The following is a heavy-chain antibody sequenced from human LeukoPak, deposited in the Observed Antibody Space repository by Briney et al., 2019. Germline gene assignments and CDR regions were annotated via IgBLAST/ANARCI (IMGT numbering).Heavy chain of an antibody. D-gene: IGHD2-15*01. J-gene: IGHJ4*02. V-gene: IGHV3-33*06. CDR2: IWYDGSNK. CDR3: AKDEVVVGATQGPDY. CDR1: GFTFSSYG. Sequence: PGRSLRLSCAASGFTFSSYGMHWVRQAPGKGLEWVAVIWYDGSNKYYVDSVKGRFTISRDNSKNTLYLQMNNLRAEDTAMYYCAKDEVVVGATQGPDYWGQGTLVTVSS.